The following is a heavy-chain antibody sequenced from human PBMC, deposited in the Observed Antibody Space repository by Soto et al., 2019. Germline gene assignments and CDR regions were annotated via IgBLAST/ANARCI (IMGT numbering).Heavy chain of an antibody. V-gene: IGHV1-46*01. CDR1: GYSVARYF. CDR2: INPSADTT. J-gene: IGHJ6*02. D-gene: IGHD6-13*01. Sequence: ASVKVSCKASGYSVARYFMHWVRQAPGQGLEWLGVINPSADTTTYAQKFLGRVTMTWDTSTNTVFMDVSSLRSEDTAIYYCARGGSSPVFCYYCGLDVWGQGTTVTVSS. CDR3: ARGGSSPVFCYYCGLDV.